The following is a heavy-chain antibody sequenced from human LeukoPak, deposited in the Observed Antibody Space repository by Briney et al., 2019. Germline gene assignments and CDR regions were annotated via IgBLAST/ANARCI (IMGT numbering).Heavy chain of an antibody. J-gene: IGHJ4*02. D-gene: IGHD4-17*01. CDR3: AKVLSPDYGDYDGDY. CDR1: GFTFSSYG. CDR2: ISYDGSNK. Sequence: GGSLRLSCAASGFTFSSYGMHWVRQAPGKGLEWVAVISYDGSNKYYADSVKGRFTISRDNSKNTLYLQMNSLRAEDTAAYYCAKVLSPDYGDYDGDYWGQGTLVTVSS. V-gene: IGHV3-30*18.